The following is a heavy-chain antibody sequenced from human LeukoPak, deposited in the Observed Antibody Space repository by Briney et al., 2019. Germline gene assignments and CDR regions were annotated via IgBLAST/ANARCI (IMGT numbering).Heavy chain of an antibody. Sequence: SETLSLTCAVYGGSFSGYYWSWIRQPPGKGLEWIGGINHSGSTNYNPSLKSRVTISVDTSKNQFSLKLSSVTAADTAVYYCARVGAAAGTLKRFSTSNFDYWGQGTLVTVSS. V-gene: IGHV4-34*01. D-gene: IGHD6-13*01. CDR3: ARVGAAAGTLKRFSTSNFDY. J-gene: IGHJ4*02. CDR1: GGSFSGYY. CDR2: INHSGST.